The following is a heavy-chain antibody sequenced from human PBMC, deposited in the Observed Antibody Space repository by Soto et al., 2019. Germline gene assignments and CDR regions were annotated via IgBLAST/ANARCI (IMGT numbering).Heavy chain of an antibody. D-gene: IGHD3-22*01. CDR3: AKARCSGNSCYVPDY. CDR1: GFTFSNSS. Sequence: GGSLRLSCAASGFTFSNSSMTWLRQAPGKGLESVSSISGSGGSPSYADSVQGRFTISRDNPRNTLSLQMNSLRAEDTATYYCAKARCSGNSCYVPDYWGHGSLVTVSS. V-gene: IGHV3-23*01. CDR2: ISGSGGSP. J-gene: IGHJ4*01.